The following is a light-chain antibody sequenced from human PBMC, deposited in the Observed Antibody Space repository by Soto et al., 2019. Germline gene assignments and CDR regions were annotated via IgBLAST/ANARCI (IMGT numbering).Light chain of an antibody. V-gene: IGKV3-20*01. CDR3: QQYGSSPPIT. CDR1: QSVSSSY. J-gene: IGKJ5*01. Sequence: EVVLTQSPGTLSLSPGERATRSCRASQSVSSSYLAWYQQKPGQAPRLLIYGASSRATGIPDRFRGSGSGTDFTLTISRLEPEDFAVYYCQQYGSSPPITFGQGTRLEIK. CDR2: GAS.